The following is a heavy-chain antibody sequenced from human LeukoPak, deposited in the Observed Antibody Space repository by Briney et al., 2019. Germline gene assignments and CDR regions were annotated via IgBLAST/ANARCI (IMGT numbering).Heavy chain of an antibody. D-gene: IGHD4-17*01. V-gene: IGHV3-48*04. CDR1: GFTFSSYA. J-gene: IGHJ4*02. Sequence: PGGSLRLSCAASGFTFSSYAMSWVRQAPGKGLEWVSYISSTGSPIYYADSVKGRFTISRDNAKNSLYLQMNSLRAEDTAVYYCARVGINDYGDYVDYYFDYWGQGTLVTVSS. CDR2: ISSTGSPI. CDR3: ARVGINDYGDYVDYYFDY.